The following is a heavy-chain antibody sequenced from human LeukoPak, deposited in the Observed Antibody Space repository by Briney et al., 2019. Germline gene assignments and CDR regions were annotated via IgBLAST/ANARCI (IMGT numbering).Heavy chain of an antibody. CDR3: ARVKSRKWLSEIKGDWFDP. D-gene: IGHD3-22*01. CDR1: GGSISSGGFY. CDR2: IYYSGGT. V-gene: IGHV4-31*03. Sequence: PSQTLSLTCTVSGGSISSGGFYWSWIRQLPGRGLEWIGYIYYSGGTYYNPSLKSRVTISVDTSKNRFSLKLSSVTAADTAVYYCARVKSRKWLSEIKGDWFDPWGQGTLVTVSS. J-gene: IGHJ5*02.